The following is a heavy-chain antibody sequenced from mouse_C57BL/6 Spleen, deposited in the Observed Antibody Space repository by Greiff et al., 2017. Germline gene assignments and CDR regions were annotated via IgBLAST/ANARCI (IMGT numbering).Heavy chain of an antibody. CDR1: GFTFSDFY. D-gene: IGHD4-1*01. CDR2: SRNKANDYTT. CDR3: ARDLGKDD. Sequence: EVKVVESGGGLVQSGRSLRLSCATSGFTFSDFYMEWVRQAPGKGLEWIAASRNKANDYTTEYSASVKGRFIVSRDTSQSILYLQMNALRAEDTAIYYCARDLGKDDWGQGTSVTVSS. V-gene: IGHV7-1*01. J-gene: IGHJ4*01.